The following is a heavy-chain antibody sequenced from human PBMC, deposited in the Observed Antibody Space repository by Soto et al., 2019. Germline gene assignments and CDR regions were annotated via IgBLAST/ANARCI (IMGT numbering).Heavy chain of an antibody. V-gene: IGHV2-70*01. D-gene: IGHD3-16*02. J-gene: IGHJ6*02. CDR1: GFSLSTSGMC. CDR3: ARIKGPTHYWGYVWGSYRYREPEYYGMDV. Sequence: GSGPTLVNPTQTLTLTCTFSGFSLSTSGMCVSWIRQPPGKALEWLALIDWDDDKYYSTSLKTRLTISKDTSKNQVVLTMTNMDPVDTATYYCARIKGPTHYWGYVWGSYRYREPEYYGMDVWGQGTTVTVSS. CDR2: IDWDDDK.